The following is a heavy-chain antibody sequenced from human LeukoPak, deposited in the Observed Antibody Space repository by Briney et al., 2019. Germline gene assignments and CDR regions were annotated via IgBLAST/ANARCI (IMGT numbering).Heavy chain of an antibody. J-gene: IGHJ5*02. D-gene: IGHD2-2*01. CDR2: IFTGGAT. V-gene: IGHV4-61*02. CDR3: ARVWRYCSSTSCYDWFDP. CDR1: SGSISSGSSY. Sequence: SETLSLTCTVSSGSISSGSSYGSGSRKPAGRGLGWLGRIFTGGATNSNPSLKSRVTISVDTSSNQFSLKLSSVTAADTAVYYCARVWRYCSSTSCYDWFDPWGQGTLVTVSS.